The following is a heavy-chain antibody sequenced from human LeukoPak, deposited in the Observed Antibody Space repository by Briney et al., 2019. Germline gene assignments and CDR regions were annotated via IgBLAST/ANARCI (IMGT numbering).Heavy chain of an antibody. Sequence: SVKVSCKASGGTFSSYAISWVRQAPGQGLEWMGGIIPIFGTANYAQRFQGRVTITADESTSTAYMELSSLRSEDTAVYYCARRDYYDSSGYYYPEYFQHWGQGTLVTVSS. CDR3: ARRDYYDSSGYYYPEYFQH. D-gene: IGHD3-22*01. CDR1: GGTFSSYA. J-gene: IGHJ1*01. CDR2: IIPIFGTA. V-gene: IGHV1-69*01.